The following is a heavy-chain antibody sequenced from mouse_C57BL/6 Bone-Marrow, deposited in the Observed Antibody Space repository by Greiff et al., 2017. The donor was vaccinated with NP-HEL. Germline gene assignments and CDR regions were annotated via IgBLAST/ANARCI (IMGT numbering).Heavy chain of an antibody. Sequence: QVQLQQSGAELVRPGTSVKMSCKASGYTFTNYWIGWAKQRPGHGLEWIGDIYPGGGYTNYNEKFKGKATLTADKSSSTSYMQFSSLTSEDSAIYYCARGYDGYYFDYWGQGTTLTVSS. CDR2: IYPGGGYT. J-gene: IGHJ2*01. V-gene: IGHV1-63*01. CDR3: ARGYDGYYFDY. CDR1: GYTFTNYW. D-gene: IGHD2-3*01.